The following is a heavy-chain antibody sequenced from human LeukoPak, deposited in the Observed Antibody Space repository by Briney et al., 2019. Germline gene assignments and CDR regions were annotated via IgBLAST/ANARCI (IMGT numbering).Heavy chain of an antibody. CDR3: ARQGGIRKETDY. CDR2: IYYSVST. CDR1: GGSISSGGYY. D-gene: IGHD1-14*01. Sequence: SETLSLTCTVSGGSISSGGYYWSWLRQPPGKGLEWIGYIYYSVSTNYNPSLKSRVTISVDTFKNQFSLKLSSVTAADTAVYYCARQGGIRKETDYWGQGTLVTVSS. J-gene: IGHJ4*02. V-gene: IGHV4-61*08.